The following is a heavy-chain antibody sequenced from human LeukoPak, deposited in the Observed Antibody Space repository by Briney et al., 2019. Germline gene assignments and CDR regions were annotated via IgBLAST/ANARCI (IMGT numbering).Heavy chain of an antibody. J-gene: IGHJ6*03. V-gene: IGHV4-61*02. CDR1: GGSISSGSYY. CDR2: IYTSGST. D-gene: IGHD1-26*01. CDR3: ARVTSGSYYGTYYYYYMDV. Sequence: SETLSLTCTVSGGSISSGSYYWSWIRQPAGKGLEWIERIYTSGSTNYNPSLKSRITIAVDTTKNQFSLKLSSVTAADTAVYYCARVTSGSYYGTYYYYYMDVWGKGTTVTISS.